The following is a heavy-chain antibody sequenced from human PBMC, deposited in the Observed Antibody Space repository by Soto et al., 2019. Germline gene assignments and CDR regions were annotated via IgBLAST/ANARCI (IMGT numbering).Heavy chain of an antibody. J-gene: IGHJ6*02. CDR3: AREYNYGFGPMDV. CDR1: GFTFSTNW. D-gene: IGHD5-18*01. CDR2: IKQDGSEK. V-gene: IGHV3-7*01. Sequence: GGSLRLSCAASGFTFSTNWMSWVRQAPGKGLEWVANIKQDGSEKYYVDSVKGRFTISRDNAKNSLYLHMNSLRAEDTAVYYCAREYNYGFGPMDVWGQGTTVTAP.